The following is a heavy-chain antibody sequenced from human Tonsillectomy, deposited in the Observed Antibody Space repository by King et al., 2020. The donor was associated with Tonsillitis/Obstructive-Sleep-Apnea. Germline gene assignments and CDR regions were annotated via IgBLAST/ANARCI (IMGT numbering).Heavy chain of an antibody. J-gene: IGHJ4*02. V-gene: IGHV3-30*01. CDR1: GFTFSSYA. D-gene: IGHD3-3*01. CDR3: ARVDDCWSAPRYYFDY. Sequence: VQLVESGGGVVQPGRSLRLSCAASGFTFSSYAMHWVRQAPGKGLEWVAVISYDGSNKYYADSVKGRFTISRDNSKNTLYLQMNSLRAEDTAVYYCARVDDCWSAPRYYFDYWGQGTLVTVSS. CDR2: ISYDGSNK.